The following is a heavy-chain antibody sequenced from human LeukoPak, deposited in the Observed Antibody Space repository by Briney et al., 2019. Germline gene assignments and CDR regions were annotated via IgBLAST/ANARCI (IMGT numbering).Heavy chain of an antibody. D-gene: IGHD3-3*01. V-gene: IGHV5-51*01. CDR3: ARLDVLRFPPEDY. CDR1: GYRFTSYW. J-gene: IGHJ4*02. Sequence: GEALHISCKGSGYRFTSYWIAWVRQTPGKGLGRMGILYPGDFDTRYSPSFQGQVTISADKSISTAYLQWISLKASDTAMDYCARLDVLRFPPEDYWGQGTLVTVSS. CDR2: LYPGDFDT.